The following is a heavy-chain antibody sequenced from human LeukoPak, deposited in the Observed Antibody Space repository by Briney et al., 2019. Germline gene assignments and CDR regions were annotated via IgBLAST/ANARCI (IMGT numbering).Heavy chain of an antibody. Sequence: GGSLRLSCAASGFTFSDYAMSWVRQAPGKGLEWISTISGSADSTYYADSVKGRFTISRDNSKNTLYLQMNSLRAEDTAVYYCAKDRVATKPRFDYWGQGTLVTVSS. CDR1: GFTFSDYA. D-gene: IGHD5-12*01. V-gene: IGHV3-23*01. CDR2: ISGSADST. CDR3: AKDRVATKPRFDY. J-gene: IGHJ4*02.